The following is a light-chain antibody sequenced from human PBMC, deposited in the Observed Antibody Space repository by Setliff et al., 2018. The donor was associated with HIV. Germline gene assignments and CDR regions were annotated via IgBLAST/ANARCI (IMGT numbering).Light chain of an antibody. Sequence: QSVLTQPASVSGSPGQSITISCTGTSSDIGGYDYVSWYQQHPDTAPKVIIYEVGNRPSGVSNRFSGSKSGNTASLTISGLLAEDEADYYCISYADSSALYVFGSGTKVTVL. CDR1: SSDIGGYDY. CDR3: ISYADSSALYV. CDR2: EVG. J-gene: IGLJ1*01. V-gene: IGLV2-14*01.